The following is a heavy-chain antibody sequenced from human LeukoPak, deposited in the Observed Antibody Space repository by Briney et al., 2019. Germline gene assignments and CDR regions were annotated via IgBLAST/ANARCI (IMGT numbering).Heavy chain of an antibody. V-gene: IGHV3-9*01. Sequence: GGSLRVSRAAPGLTFDDYPMHWVRAAPGEGLEGVSGVSWNSGRIGYADSVKGRFTISRDNARNSLYLQMNSLRAEDTALYYCVKDRFSFLVAGDCWGQGTLVTVSS. CDR3: VKDRFSFLVAGDC. CDR1: GLTFDDYP. J-gene: IGHJ4*02. D-gene: IGHD6-19*01. CDR2: VSWNSGRI.